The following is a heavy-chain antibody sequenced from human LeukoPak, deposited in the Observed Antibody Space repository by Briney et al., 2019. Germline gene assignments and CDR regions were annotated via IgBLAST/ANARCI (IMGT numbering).Heavy chain of an antibody. J-gene: IGHJ4*02. CDR3: ARADCGGYYVAYWY. Sequence: ASVKVSCKASGYTFTGYGIIWVRQAPGQGLEWLGWISAYKGSTKYPQMFQGRVTVTTDTSTSTAYMELRSLRSDDTAVYYCARADCGGYYVAYWYWGQGTLVTVSS. D-gene: IGHD3-22*01. V-gene: IGHV1-18*01. CDR1: GYTFTGYG. CDR2: ISAYKGST.